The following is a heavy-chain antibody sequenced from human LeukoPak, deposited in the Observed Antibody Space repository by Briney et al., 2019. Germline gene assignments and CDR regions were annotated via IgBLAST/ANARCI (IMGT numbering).Heavy chain of an antibody. CDR3: ARDPGY. Sequence: GGSLRLSCAVSGFTFSSHWMGWVRQAPGKGLAWVANINQDGSSKYYEDSVKGRFTISRDNAENSLYLQMNSLGAEDTAVYYCARDPGYWGQGTLVTVSS. J-gene: IGHJ4*02. CDR2: INQDGSSK. V-gene: IGHV3-7*01. CDR1: GFTFSSHW.